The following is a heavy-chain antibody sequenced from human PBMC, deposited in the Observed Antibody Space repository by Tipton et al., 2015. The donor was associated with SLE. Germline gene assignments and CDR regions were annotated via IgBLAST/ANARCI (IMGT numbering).Heavy chain of an antibody. V-gene: IGHV4-4*08. CDR3: VRGVRIQGALDI. J-gene: IGHJ3*02. D-gene: IGHD5-18*01. Sequence: TLSLTCTVSGGSISSYYWSWIRQPPGKGLEWIGYIYSSGSTNYNPSLKSRVTISVDTSKNQFSLKLSSVTAADTAVYYCVRGVRIQGALDIWGQGTMVTVSS. CDR2: IYSSGST. CDR1: GGSISSYY.